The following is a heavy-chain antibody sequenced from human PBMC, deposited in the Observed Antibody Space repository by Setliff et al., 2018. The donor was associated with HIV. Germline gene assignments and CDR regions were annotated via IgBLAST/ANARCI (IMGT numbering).Heavy chain of an antibody. CDR2: INSDGSGT. J-gene: IGHJ4*02. V-gene: IGHV3-74*01. D-gene: IGHD3-10*01. Sequence: AGGSLRLSCAASGLTSSTIWMQWVRQAPGKGLVWVSGINSDGSGTSHADAVKGRFTISRDNAKNYLYLQMNGLRAGDTAVYFCARAGRRHYYGSGSYAVFDYWGQGIVVTVSS. CDR3: ARAGRRHYYGSGSYAVFDY. CDR1: GLTSSTIW.